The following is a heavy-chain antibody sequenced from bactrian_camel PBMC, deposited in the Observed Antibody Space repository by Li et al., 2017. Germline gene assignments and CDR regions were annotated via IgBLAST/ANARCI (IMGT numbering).Heavy chain of an antibody. CDR1: GYTPTIGC. V-gene: IGHV3S1*01. CDR3: AADTTYGGSWFSGRADFGY. D-gene: IGHD6*01. CDR2: ISSGGSST. J-gene: IGHJ6*01. Sequence: HVQLVESGGGSVQAGGSLRLSCAASGYTPTIGCMIWFRQAPGKGLEWVTAISSGGSSTYYADFVKGRFTISRDNAKNTLYLQMNSLKTEDTAVYYCAADTTYGGSWFSGRADFGYWGQGTQVTVS.